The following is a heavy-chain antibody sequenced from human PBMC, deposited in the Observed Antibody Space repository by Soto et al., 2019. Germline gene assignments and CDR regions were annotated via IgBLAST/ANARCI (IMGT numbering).Heavy chain of an antibody. J-gene: IGHJ6*02. V-gene: IGHV1-69*01. D-gene: IGHD2-2*01. CDR1: GGTFSSYA. Sequence: QMQLVQSGAEVKKPGSSVKVSCKASGGTFSSYAISWVRQAPGQGLEWMGGIIPISDTTNYAQKFQGRVTITADERTSTAYMELSSLRSEDTAVYYCARSQGSSTSLEIYYYYYYGMDVWGQGTTVTVSS. CDR2: IIPISDTT. CDR3: ARSQGSSTSLEIYYYYYYGMDV.